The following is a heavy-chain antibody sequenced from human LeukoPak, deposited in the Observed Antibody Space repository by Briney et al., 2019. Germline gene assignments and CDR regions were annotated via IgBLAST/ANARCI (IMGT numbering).Heavy chain of an antibody. D-gene: IGHD4-17*01. CDR2: ISGSGGST. CDR1: GFTFSSYA. CDR3: ARGGYGDSLEPDLPDDY. J-gene: IGHJ4*02. V-gene: IGHV3-23*01. Sequence: GGSLRLSCAASGFTFSSYAMSWVCQAPGKGLEWVSAISGSGGSTYYADSVKGRFTISRDNAKNSLYLQMNSPRAEDTAVYYCARGGYGDSLEPDLPDDYWGQGTLVTVSS.